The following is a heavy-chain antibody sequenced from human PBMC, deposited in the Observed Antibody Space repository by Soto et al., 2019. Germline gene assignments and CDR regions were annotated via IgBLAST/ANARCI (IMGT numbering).Heavy chain of an antibody. CDR2: IYPGDSDT. J-gene: IGHJ3*02. V-gene: IGHV5-51*03. Sequence: EVQLVQSGAEVKKPGESLKISCKGSGYSFTSYWIGWVRQMPGKGLEWMGIIYPGDSDTRYSPSFQGQVTISADKSISTVYLQWSSLKASDTAMYYCARRLGYCSGGSCSGAFDIWGQGTMVTVSS. CDR1: GYSFTSYW. D-gene: IGHD2-15*01. CDR3: ARRLGYCSGGSCSGAFDI.